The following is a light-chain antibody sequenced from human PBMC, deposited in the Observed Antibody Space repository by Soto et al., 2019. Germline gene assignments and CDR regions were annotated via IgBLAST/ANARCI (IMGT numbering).Light chain of an antibody. Sequence: QSALTQPASVSGSPGQSITISCTGTSSDVGSYHYVSWYQQFPGEAPKLMIYEVTKRPSGISNRFSGSKSGNTASLTISELQAEDEADYYCSSYGRSSLIFGGGTQLTVL. V-gene: IGLV2-14*01. CDR2: EVT. J-gene: IGLJ2*01. CDR3: SSYGRSSLI. CDR1: SSDVGSYHY.